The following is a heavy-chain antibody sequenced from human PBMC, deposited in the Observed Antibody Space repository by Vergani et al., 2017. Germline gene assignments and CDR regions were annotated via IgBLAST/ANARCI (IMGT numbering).Heavy chain of an antibody. V-gene: IGHV4-59*12. CDR1: GGSISSYY. CDR3: ARGRGQLVQYYYYMDV. Sequence: QVQLQESGPGLVKPSETLSLTCTVSGGSISSYYWSWIRQPPGKGLEWIGYIYYSGSTNYNPSLKSRVTISVDTSKNQFSLKLSSVTAADTAVYYCARGRGQLVQYYYYMDVWGKGTTVTVSS. J-gene: IGHJ6*03. D-gene: IGHD6-6*01. CDR2: IYYSGST.